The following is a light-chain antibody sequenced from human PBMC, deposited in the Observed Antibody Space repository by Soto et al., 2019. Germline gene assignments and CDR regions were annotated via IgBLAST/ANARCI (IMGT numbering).Light chain of an antibody. Sequence: EIVLTQSPGTLSLSPGERATLSCRASQSVSSNYLSWYQQKPGQAPRLLIYGISSRATGIPDRFSGSGSGTDSTLTISRLEPEDFAVYYCQQYSYSRTFGQGTKVEIK. CDR1: QSVSSNY. CDR3: QQYSYSRT. V-gene: IGKV3-20*01. J-gene: IGKJ1*01. CDR2: GIS.